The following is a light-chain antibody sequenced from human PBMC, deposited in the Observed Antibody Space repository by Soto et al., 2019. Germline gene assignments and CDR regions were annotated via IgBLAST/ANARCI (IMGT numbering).Light chain of an antibody. J-gene: IGKJ2*01. V-gene: IGKV3-15*01. Sequence: EVVLTQSPATLSVSPGDRATLSCRASQSVSRTLAWYQQQPGQAPRLLIYGASTSAAGVPASLSGSGSATEFTLSISSLQSEDVSVFYCQQYGDWPPDTFGQGTKLEI. CDR2: GAS. CDR1: QSVSRT. CDR3: QQYGDWPPDT.